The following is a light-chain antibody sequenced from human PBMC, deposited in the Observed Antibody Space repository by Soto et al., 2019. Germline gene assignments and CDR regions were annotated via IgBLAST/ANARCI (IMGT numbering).Light chain of an antibody. CDR3: QQYSNWPPFT. CDR2: GVS. Sequence: ETLMTQSPATLSVSPGESATLSCRASPSVSSNLAWYQQKPGQAPRPLIYGVSTRAAGVSARFSGSGSGTEFTLTISSLQSEDFAVYYCQQYSNWPPFTFGQGTQVAIK. CDR1: PSVSSN. V-gene: IGKV3-15*01. J-gene: IGKJ1*01.